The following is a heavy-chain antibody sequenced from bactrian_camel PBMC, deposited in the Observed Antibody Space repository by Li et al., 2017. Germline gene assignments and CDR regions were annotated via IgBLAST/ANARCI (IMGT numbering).Heavy chain of an antibody. CDR2: IDTDGTS. V-gene: IGHV3S55*01. CDR1: GLTPRDYC. Sequence: HVQLVESGGGSVQAGGSLRLSCAASGLTPRDYCMAWFRQAPGKEREWVAVIDTDGTSSYIDSVKGRFTISKDNTNDTLDLQMNNLRPGDTAMYYCAAELTQFCGRGRTWWGRYWGQGTQVTVS. D-gene: IGHD6*01. J-gene: IGHJ4*01. CDR3: AAELTQFCGRGRTWWGRY.